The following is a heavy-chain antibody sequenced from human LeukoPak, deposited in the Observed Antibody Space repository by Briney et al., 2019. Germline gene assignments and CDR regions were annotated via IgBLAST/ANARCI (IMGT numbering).Heavy chain of an antibody. Sequence: GGSLRLSCAASGFTLTNAWMNWVRHAPGKGLEWVANIKQDGSEKYYVDSVKGRFTISRDNAKNSLYLQMNSLRAEDTAVYYCARPTQNYYYDSHFDYWGQGTLVTVSS. J-gene: IGHJ4*02. D-gene: IGHD3-22*01. CDR2: IKQDGSEK. CDR3: ARPTQNYYYDSHFDY. V-gene: IGHV3-7*01. CDR1: GFTLTNAW.